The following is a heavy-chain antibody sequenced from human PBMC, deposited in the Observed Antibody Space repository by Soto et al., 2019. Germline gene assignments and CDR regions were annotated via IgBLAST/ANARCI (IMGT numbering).Heavy chain of an antibody. D-gene: IGHD3-9*01. CDR2: IRSKANSYAT. CDR3: TRDYDILTGYPSNGMDV. V-gene: IGHV3-73*01. CDR1: GFTFSGSA. J-gene: IGHJ6*02. Sequence: VGSLRLSCAASGFTFSGSAMHWVRQASGKGLEWVGRIRSKANSYATAYAASVKGRFTISRDDSKNTAYLQMNSLKTEDTAVYYCTRDYDILTGYPSNGMDVWGQGTTVTVSS.